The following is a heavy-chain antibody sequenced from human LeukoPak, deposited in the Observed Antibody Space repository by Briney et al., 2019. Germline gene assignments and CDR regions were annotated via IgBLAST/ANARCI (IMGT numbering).Heavy chain of an antibody. CDR1: GYTFTDNY. CDR3: ARVMSEQQLAPPWGFDY. Sequence: VASVKVSCKASGYTFTDNYLHWVRQAPGQGLEWKGWINPNSGGTNYAQKFQGRVTMTRDTSISTAYMELSRLRSDDTAVYYCARVMSEQQLAPPWGFDYWGQGTLVTVSS. CDR2: INPNSGGT. D-gene: IGHD6-13*01. V-gene: IGHV1-2*02. J-gene: IGHJ4*02.